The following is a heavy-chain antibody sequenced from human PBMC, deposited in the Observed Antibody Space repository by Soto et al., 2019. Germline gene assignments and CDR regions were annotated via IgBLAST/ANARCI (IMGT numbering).Heavy chain of an antibody. CDR2: VGTAGDT. V-gene: IGHV3-13*01. J-gene: IGHJ4*02. D-gene: IGHD6-13*01. CDR1: GFTFSSYD. Sequence: EVQLVESGGGLVQPGGSLRLSCAASGFTFSSYDMHWVRQATGKGLEWVSAVGTAGDTYYPGSVKGRFTISRENAKNSLYLQMNSLRAEDTAVYYCARSYSSSWYYDYWCQGTLVTVSS. CDR3: ARSYSSSWYYDY.